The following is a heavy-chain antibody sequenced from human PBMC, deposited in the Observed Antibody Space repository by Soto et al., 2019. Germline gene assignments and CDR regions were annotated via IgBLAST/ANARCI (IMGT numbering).Heavy chain of an antibody. V-gene: IGHV3-30*18. Sequence: QVQLVESGGGVVQAGRSLRLSCAASGFAFSSYGIHWVRQAPGKGLEWVAGISYDGSNEHYTDSVKGRFTISRDNSKNTLYRQMSRLGAEDRAVYYCAKDTYLSDTSGYYIFDYWGQGTLVTVSS. CDR2: ISYDGSNE. J-gene: IGHJ4*02. CDR1: GFAFSSYG. D-gene: IGHD3-22*01. CDR3: AKDTYLSDTSGYYIFDY.